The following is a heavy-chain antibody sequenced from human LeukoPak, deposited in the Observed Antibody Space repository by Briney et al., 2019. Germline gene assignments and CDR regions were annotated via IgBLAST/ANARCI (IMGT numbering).Heavy chain of an antibody. Sequence: GGSLRLSRAASGFTVRGNYMSWVRQAPGKGLEWVSAVYTGGSTDYADSVKGRSTFSRDSSKNTLYLQMNSLRGEDTAVYYCAKDRVTAAGYYFAYWGQGTLVTVSS. V-gene: IGHV3-53*01. D-gene: IGHD6-13*01. J-gene: IGHJ4*02. CDR1: GFTVRGNY. CDR2: VYTGGST. CDR3: AKDRVTAAGYYFAY.